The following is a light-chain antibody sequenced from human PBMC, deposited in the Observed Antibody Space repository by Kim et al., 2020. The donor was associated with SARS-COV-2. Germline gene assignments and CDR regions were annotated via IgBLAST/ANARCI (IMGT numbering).Light chain of an antibody. J-gene: IGLJ1*01. CDR1: RGGIATAY. CDR3: HSYDRDSHV. Sequence: GKTVTIPCPRRRGGIATAYVRGYHHRRAGAPATVIYADNERPSGVPDRFSGSSDASSNSASLTISGLKTEDEADYYCHSYDRDSHVFGTGTKVTVL. V-gene: IGLV6-57*03. CDR2: ADN.